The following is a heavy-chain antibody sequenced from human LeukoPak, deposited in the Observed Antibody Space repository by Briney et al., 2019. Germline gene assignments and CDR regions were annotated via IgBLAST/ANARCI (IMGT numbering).Heavy chain of an antibody. CDR3: ARHRYDFWSGWRFRNWFDP. CDR1: GYYLSSGYY. J-gene: IGHJ5*02. CDR2: IYHSGST. V-gene: IGHV4-38-2*01. D-gene: IGHD3-3*01. Sequence: PSETLSLTCAASGYYLSSGYYWGWIRQPPGKGLEWVGSIYHSGSTYYNPSLKSRVTISVDTSKHQFSLKLSSVTAADTAVYYCARHRYDFWSGWRFRNWFDPWGQGTLVTVSS.